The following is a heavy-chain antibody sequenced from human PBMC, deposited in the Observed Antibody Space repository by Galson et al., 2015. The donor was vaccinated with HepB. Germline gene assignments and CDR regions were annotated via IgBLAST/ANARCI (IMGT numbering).Heavy chain of an antibody. CDR1: GYSFTSYW. V-gene: IGHV5-51*01. CDR3: ARHGTPNYHGGTFYYYYYMDV. J-gene: IGHJ6*03. Sequence: QSGAEVKKPGESLKISCKGSGYSFTSYWIGWVRQMPGKGLEWMGIIYPGDSDTRYSPSFQGQVTISADKSISTAYLQWSSLKASDTAMYYCARHGTPNYHGGTFYYYYYMDVWGKGTTVTVSS. CDR2: IYPGDSDT. D-gene: IGHD1-1*01.